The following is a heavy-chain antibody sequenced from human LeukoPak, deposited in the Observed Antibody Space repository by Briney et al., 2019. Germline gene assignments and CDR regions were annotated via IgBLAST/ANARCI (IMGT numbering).Heavy chain of an antibody. D-gene: IGHD2/OR15-2a*01. V-gene: IGHV3-30-3*01. CDR2: ISYDGSNK. J-gene: IGHJ4*02. CDR3: ARDFTFGGY. Sequence: GGSLRLSCAASGFTFSSYAMHWVRQAPGKGLEWEAVISYDGSNKYYADSVKGRFTISRDNSKNTLYLQMNSLRAEDTAVYYCARDFTFGGYWGQGTLVTVSS. CDR1: GFTFSSYA.